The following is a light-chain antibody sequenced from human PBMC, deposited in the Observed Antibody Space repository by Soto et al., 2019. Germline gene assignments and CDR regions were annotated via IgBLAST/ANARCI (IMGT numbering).Light chain of an antibody. Sequence: LTQPASVSGSPGQSITISCTGTSSDIGGYDYVSWYQQYPGKAPKLIIYEVTNRPSGVSNRFSGSKSGNTASLTISGLQAEDEADYFCSSCTSFTTYVFGPGTKSPS. V-gene: IGLV2-14*01. CDR3: SSCTSFTTYV. J-gene: IGLJ1*01. CDR2: EVT. CDR1: SSDIGGYDY.